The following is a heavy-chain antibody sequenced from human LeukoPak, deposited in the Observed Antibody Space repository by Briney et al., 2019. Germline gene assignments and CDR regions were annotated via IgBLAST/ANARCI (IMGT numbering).Heavy chain of an antibody. V-gene: IGHV3-21*06. Sequence: GGSLRLSCEASGFTFRNYGMHWVRLSPGKGLEWVSSITGSGPYMLYADSVKHRFTISRDNTKNLLYLEMNSLRAEDTAMYFCVRDVGAVRGEVYFDYWGQGTLVTVSS. J-gene: IGHJ4*02. CDR1: GFTFRNYG. CDR2: ITGSGPYM. CDR3: VRDVGAVRGEVYFDY. D-gene: IGHD3-10*01.